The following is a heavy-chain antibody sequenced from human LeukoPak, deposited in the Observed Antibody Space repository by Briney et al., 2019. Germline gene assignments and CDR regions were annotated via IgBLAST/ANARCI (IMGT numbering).Heavy chain of an antibody. J-gene: IGHJ5*02. CDR1: GGSISSGGYY. CDR2: IYHSGST. D-gene: IGHD2-21*02. Sequence: SQTLSLTCTVSGGSISSGGYYWSWIRQPPGKGLEWIGSIYHSGSTYYNPSLKSRVTISVDTSKNQFSLKLSSVTAADTAVYYCARDTRVVVTADNWFDPWGQGTLVTVSS. V-gene: IGHV4-30-2*03. CDR3: ARDTRVVVTADNWFDP.